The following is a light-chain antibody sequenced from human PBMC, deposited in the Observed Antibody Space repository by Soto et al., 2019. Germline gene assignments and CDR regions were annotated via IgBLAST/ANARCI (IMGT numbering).Light chain of an antibody. CDR2: GAS. V-gene: IGKV1-27*01. J-gene: IGKJ4*01. Sequence: DIQMTQSPSSLSASVGDRVTITCRASQGISNFLACYQQKPGKVPKFLIYGASTLQPGAPSRFWGSGYGTYFALTISSLQPQDVATYYCQKYNSAPSLTFGGGTKVEIK. CDR3: QKYNSAPSLT. CDR1: QGISNF.